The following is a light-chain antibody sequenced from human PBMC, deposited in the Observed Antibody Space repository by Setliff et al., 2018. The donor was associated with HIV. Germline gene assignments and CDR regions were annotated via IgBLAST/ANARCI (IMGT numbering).Light chain of an antibody. CDR3: SSYTSSTPLYV. CDR1: SSDVGGYNY. CDR2: DVS. V-gene: IGLV2-14*03. J-gene: IGLJ1*01. Sequence: QSALTQPASVSGSPGQSITISCTGTSSDVGGYNYVSWYQQHPGKAPKFMIYDVSNRPSGVSNRFSGSKSGNTASLTISGLQAEDEADYYCSSYTSSTPLYVFGTGTKVTV.